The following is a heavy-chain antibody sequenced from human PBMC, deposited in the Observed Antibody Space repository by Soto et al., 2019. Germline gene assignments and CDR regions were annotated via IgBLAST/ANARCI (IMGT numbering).Heavy chain of an antibody. J-gene: IGHJ4*02. CDR3: ARDPCGAYYFDY. CDR2: ISAYNGNT. Sequence: VASVKVSCKASGYTFTSYGISWVRQAPGQGLAWMGWISAYNGNTNNAQKLRGRVTLTTDTTTSTAYMELRSLRSDDTAVYYGARDPCGAYYFDYWGQGTLVTVSS. D-gene: IGHD3-10*01. V-gene: IGHV1-18*04. CDR1: GYTFTSYG.